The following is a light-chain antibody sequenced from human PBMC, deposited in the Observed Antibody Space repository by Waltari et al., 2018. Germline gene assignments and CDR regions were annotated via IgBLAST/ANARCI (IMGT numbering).Light chain of an antibody. V-gene: IGLV4-69*01. J-gene: IGLJ3*02. CDR1: SGHSSNV. CDR2: VNSDGSH. Sequence: QLVLTQSPSASASLGASVKLTCTLSSGHSSNVIAWHQQQPEKGPRYLMKVNSDGSHSKGDEIPDRFLGSSSGAERYLTISSLQSEDEADYYCQTGGHGTWVFGGGTKLTVL. CDR3: QTGGHGTWV.